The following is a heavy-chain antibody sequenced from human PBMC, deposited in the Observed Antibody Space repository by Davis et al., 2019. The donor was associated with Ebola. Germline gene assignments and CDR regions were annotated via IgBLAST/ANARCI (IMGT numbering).Heavy chain of an antibody. CDR2: IKQDGSTK. J-gene: IGHJ4*02. D-gene: IGHD6-19*01. V-gene: IGHV3-7*01. CDR1: GFTFRNYW. Sequence: PGGSLRLSCTASGFTFRNYWMNWVRQAPGKGLEWVANIKQDGSTKYYVDSGKGRFTISRDNSRNSLYLQMDSLRAEDKALYYCARDQGSQGNFHYWDQGTLVAVSS. CDR3: ARDQGSQGNFHY.